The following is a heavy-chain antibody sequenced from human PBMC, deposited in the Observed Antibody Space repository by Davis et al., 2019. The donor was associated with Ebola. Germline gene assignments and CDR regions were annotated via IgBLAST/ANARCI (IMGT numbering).Heavy chain of an antibody. CDR1: GGTFSSYA. V-gene: IGHV1-2*02. J-gene: IGHJ4*02. D-gene: IGHD3-10*01. CDR2: INPNSGGT. Sequence: ASVKVSCKASGGTFSSYAISWVRQAPGQGLEWMGWINPNSGGTNYAQKFQGRVTMTRDTSISTAYMELSRLRSDDTAVYYCARAITMVQGVILDYWGQGTLVTVSS. CDR3: ARAITMVQGVILDY.